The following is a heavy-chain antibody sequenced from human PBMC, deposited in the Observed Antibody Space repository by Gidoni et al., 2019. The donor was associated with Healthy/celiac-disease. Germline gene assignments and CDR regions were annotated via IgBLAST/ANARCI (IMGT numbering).Heavy chain of an antibody. J-gene: IGHJ4*02. CDR2: IRSKANSYAT. CDR1: GFTFSGSA. V-gene: IGHV3-73*01. CDR3: TSRYSGYDR. Sequence: EVPLVESGGGLVQPGGSLKLSCAASGFTFSGSAMHWVRQASGKGLEWVGRIRSKANSYATAYAASVKGRFTISRDDSKNTAYLQMNSLKTEDTAVYYCTSRYSGYDRGGQGTLVTVSS. D-gene: IGHD5-12*01.